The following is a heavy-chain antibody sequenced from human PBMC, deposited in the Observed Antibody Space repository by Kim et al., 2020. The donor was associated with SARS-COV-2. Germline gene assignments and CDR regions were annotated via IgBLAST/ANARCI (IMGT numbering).Heavy chain of an antibody. CDR2: ISYDGSNK. D-gene: IGHD3-10*01. Sequence: GGSLRLSCAASGFTFSSYGMHWVRQAPGKGLEWVAVISYDGSNKYYADSVKGRFTISRDNSKNTLYLQMNSLRAEDTAVYYCAKGESLFRAGFGELFYSYFDYWGQGTLVTVSS. CDR3: AKGESLFRAGFGELFYSYFDY. J-gene: IGHJ4*02. V-gene: IGHV3-30*18. CDR1: GFTFSSYG.